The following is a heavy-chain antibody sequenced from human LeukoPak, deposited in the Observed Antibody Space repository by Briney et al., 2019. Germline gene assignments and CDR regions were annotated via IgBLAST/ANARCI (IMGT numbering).Heavy chain of an antibody. Sequence: PGGSLRLSCAASGFTFSTYGMHWVRQAPGKGLEWVAVISYDGSNEYYADSVKGRFTISRDNSKNTLCLQMSSLRAEDTAVYYCAKEFNRGLPDYWGQGTLVTVSS. V-gene: IGHV3-30*18. CDR3: AKEFNRGLPDY. J-gene: IGHJ4*02. D-gene: IGHD2-21*01. CDR1: GFTFSTYG. CDR2: ISYDGSNE.